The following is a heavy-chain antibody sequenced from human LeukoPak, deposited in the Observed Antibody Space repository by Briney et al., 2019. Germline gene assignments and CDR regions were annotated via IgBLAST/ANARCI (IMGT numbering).Heavy chain of an antibody. CDR2: ISAYNGNT. Sequence: ASVKVSCKASGYTFTSYGISWVRQAPGQGLEWMGWISAYNGNTNYAQKLQGRVTMTTDTSTSTAYMELRSLRSDDTAVYYCARSRTIYYYDTSDFDYWGQGTLVTVSS. J-gene: IGHJ4*02. V-gene: IGHV1-18*01. D-gene: IGHD3-22*01. CDR3: ARSRTIYYYDTSDFDY. CDR1: GYTFTSYG.